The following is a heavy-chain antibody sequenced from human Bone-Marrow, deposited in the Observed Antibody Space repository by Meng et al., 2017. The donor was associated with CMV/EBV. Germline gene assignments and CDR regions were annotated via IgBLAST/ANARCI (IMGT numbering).Heavy chain of an antibody. Sequence: ESLKISCAASGFTFSDYYMSWIRQPAGKGLEWIGRIYTSGSTNYNPSLKSRVTISVDTSKNQFSLKLSSVTAADTAVYYCARDTERLRIDYWGQGTLVTVSS. V-gene: IGHV4-4*07. CDR2: IYTSGST. J-gene: IGHJ4*02. CDR3: ARDTERLRIDY. CDR1: GFTFSDYY. D-gene: IGHD4-17*01.